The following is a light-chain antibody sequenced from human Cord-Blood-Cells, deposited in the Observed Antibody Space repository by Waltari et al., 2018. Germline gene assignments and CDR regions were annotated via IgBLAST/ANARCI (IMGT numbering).Light chain of an antibody. Sequence: DIVLTQSPATLSFSPGERATLSCRASQRVSSDLAWYQQNPGQAPRLLIYDASNRATGIPARFSGSGSGTDFTLTISSLEPEDFAVYYCQQRSNWTFGQGTKVEIK. CDR1: QRVSSD. V-gene: IGKV3-11*01. CDR2: DAS. CDR3: QQRSNWT. J-gene: IGKJ1*01.